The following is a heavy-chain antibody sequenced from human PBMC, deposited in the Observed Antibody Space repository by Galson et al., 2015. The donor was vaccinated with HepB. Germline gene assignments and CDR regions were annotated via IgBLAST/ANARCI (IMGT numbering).Heavy chain of an antibody. CDR1: ELNFSDQY. Sequence: SLRLSCAASELNFSDQYMDWVRQAPGKGLEWVGRIRNKAKSYTTEYVASVRGRFTISRDDSQNSLYLQMSSLKTEDTAVYYCNRAFSGGRPSDVWGQGTTVTVSS. D-gene: IGHD3-3*02. CDR2: IRNKAKSYTT. V-gene: IGHV3-72*01. CDR3: NRAFSGGRPSDV. J-gene: IGHJ3*01.